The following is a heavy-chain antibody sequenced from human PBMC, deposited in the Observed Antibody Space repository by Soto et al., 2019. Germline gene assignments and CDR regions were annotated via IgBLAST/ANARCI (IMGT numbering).Heavy chain of an antibody. Sequence: PSETLSLTCTVSGGSISSGDYYWSWIRQPPGKGLEWIGYIYYSGSTYYNPSLKSRVTISVDTSKNQFSLKLSSVTAADTAVYYCDRDGDDYGDYGGSRKRTFDYRGKGTLVTVSS. CDR1: GGSISSGDYY. J-gene: IGHJ4*02. D-gene: IGHD4-17*01. CDR2: IYYSGST. V-gene: IGHV4-30-4*01. CDR3: DRDGDDYGDYGGSRKRTFDY.